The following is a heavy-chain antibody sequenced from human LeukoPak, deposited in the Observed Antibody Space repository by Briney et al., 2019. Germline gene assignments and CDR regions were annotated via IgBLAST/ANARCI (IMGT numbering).Heavy chain of an antibody. CDR1: GVSISSYY. CDR3: AREGELATSSFDS. Sequence: SETLSLTCTVSGVSISSYYWSWIRQPPGKGLEWIGYIYSSGSTNYNPSLKSRVTISVETSKNQFSLKLSSVTAADTAVYYCAREGELATSSFDSWGQGTLVTVSS. J-gene: IGHJ4*02. V-gene: IGHV4-59*01. D-gene: IGHD5-24*01. CDR2: IYSSGST.